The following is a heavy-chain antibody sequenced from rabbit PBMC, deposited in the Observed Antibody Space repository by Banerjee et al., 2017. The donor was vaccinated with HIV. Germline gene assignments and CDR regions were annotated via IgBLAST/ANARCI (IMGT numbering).Heavy chain of an antibody. CDR1: GFDFSSYG. CDR3: ARDLAGVIGWNFNL. V-gene: IGHV1S45*01. D-gene: IGHD4-1*01. CDR2: INTSSGNT. J-gene: IGHJ4*01. Sequence: QEQLVESGGGLVQPGGSLKLSCTVSGFDFSSYGVSWVRQAPGKGLELIACINTSSGNTVYASWAKGRFTISKTSSTTVTLQMTSLTAADTATYFCARDLAGVIGWNFNLWGQGTLVTVS.